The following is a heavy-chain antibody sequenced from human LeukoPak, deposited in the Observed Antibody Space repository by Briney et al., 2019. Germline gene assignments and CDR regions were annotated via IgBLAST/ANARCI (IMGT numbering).Heavy chain of an antibody. Sequence: SQTLSLTCTVSGGSISSGSYYWSWIRQPAGKGLEWIGRIYTSGSTNYNPSLKSRVTISVDTSKNQFSLKLSSVTAADTAVYYCARDRNQERGYSCGYFDYWGQGTLVTVSS. CDR2: IYTSGST. CDR1: GGSISSGSYY. J-gene: IGHJ4*02. V-gene: IGHV4-61*02. D-gene: IGHD5-18*01. CDR3: ARDRNQERGYSCGYFDY.